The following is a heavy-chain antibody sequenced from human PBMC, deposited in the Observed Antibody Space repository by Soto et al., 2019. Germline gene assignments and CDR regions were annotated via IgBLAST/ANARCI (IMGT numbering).Heavy chain of an antibody. D-gene: IGHD6-6*01. CDR3: ARGDSSSPTPRFHWYFDL. Sequence: QVQLQESGPGLVKPSETLSLTCTVSGGSISSYYLSCIRQPPGKVLEWLGYIYYSGSTNYNPSLMSRVTISVDTSKNQFSLKRSSVTAADTAVYYCARGDSSSPTPRFHWYFDLWGRGTLVTVSS. CDR2: IYYSGST. CDR1: GGSISSYY. V-gene: IGHV4-59*01. J-gene: IGHJ2*01.